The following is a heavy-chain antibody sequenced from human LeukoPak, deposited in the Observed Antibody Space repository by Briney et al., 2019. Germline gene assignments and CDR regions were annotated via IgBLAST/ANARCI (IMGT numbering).Heavy chain of an antibody. CDR3: VTYRQVMLPFEA. CDR1: GFTFSTFA. CDR2: IFPSGGEI. V-gene: IGHV3-23*01. J-gene: IGHJ5*02. D-gene: IGHD5-18*01. Sequence: PGGSLRLACAAYGFTFSTFAMLWVRQPRSKGLEWVSSIFPSGGEIHYADSVRGRFTISRDNSKSTLSLQMNSLRAEDTAIYYCVTYRQVMLPFEAWGQGTLVTVSS.